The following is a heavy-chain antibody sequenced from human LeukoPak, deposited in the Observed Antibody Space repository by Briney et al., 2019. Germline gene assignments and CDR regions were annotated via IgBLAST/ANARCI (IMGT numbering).Heavy chain of an antibody. CDR1: GFTFDDYA. J-gene: IGHJ5*02. D-gene: IGHD5-18*01. Sequence: GGSLRLSCAASGFTFDDYAMHWVRQAPGKGLEWVSGISWNSGSIGYADSVKGRFTISRDNAKNSLYLQMNSLRAEDTALYYCAKGYGCNWFDPWGQGTLVTVSS. V-gene: IGHV3-9*01. CDR3: AKGYGCNWFDP. CDR2: ISWNSGSI.